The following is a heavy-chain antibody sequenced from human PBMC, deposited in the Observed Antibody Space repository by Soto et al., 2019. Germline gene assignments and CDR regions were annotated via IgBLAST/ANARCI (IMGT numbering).Heavy chain of an antibody. D-gene: IGHD3-16*01. V-gene: IGHV1-69*01. Sequence: QVQLVQSGADVKKPGSSVKVSCKTSGGSFGSSAISWVRQAPAQGLEWMGEIIPVFDKANYAQNFQGRLTITADELTGTVFMELSSLRSEDTAVYFCASLRRDWGDACDLCGLGTVVTVSS. CDR2: IIPVFDKA. CDR3: ASLRRDWGDACDL. J-gene: IGHJ3*01. CDR1: GGSFGSSA.